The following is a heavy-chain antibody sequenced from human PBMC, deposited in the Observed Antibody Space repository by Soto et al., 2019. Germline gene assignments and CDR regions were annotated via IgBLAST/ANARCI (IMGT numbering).Heavy chain of an antibody. J-gene: IGHJ6*01. D-gene: IGHD1-26*01. V-gene: IGHV3-23*01. CDR2: ITGHRSTT. CDR1: RLTFSSHP. CDR3: AKFHRDTRSSFDD. Sequence: LSLSPSASRLTFSSHPMSWVRHAAAKGLQRCSAITGHRSTTYYAEALKRRFTISRDNSKETPDVQMNSLRPEYTAVTDSAKFHRDTRSSFDDWGQGTKVTVSS.